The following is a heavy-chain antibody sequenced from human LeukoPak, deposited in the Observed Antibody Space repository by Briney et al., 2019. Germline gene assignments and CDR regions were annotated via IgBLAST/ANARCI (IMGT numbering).Heavy chain of an antibody. V-gene: IGHV4-4*07. D-gene: IGHD2/OR15-2a*01. J-gene: IGHJ4*02. Sequence: PSETLSLTCTVSGGSISSYYWSWIRQPAGKGLEWIGRIYTSGSTNYNPSLKSRVTMSVDTSKNQFSLKLNSVTAADTAVYYCAGHHPRNTVDFWGQGTLVTVSS. CDR1: GGSISSYY. CDR2: IYTSGST. CDR3: AGHHPRNTVDF.